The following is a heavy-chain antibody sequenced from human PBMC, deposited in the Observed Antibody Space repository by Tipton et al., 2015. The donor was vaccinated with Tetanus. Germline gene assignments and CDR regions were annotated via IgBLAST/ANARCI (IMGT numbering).Heavy chain of an antibody. CDR2: IYYSGST. CDR1: GGSISSYF. J-gene: IGHJ4*02. Sequence: TLSLTCSVSGGSISSYFWSWIRQSPGQGLEWIGLIYYSGSTSYNPSLKSRVTISVDTSKNQLSLKLTSVTAADTAVYFCAKSDGAQTSGWYPSLYFDFWGQGTLVTVSS. D-gene: IGHD6-19*01. V-gene: IGHV4-59*01. CDR3: AKSDGAQTSGWYPSLYFDF.